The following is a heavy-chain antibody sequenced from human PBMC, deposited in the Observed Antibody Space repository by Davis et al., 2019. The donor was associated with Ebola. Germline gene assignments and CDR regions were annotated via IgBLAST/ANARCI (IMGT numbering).Heavy chain of an antibody. CDR3: ARAQFPTTSGH. Sequence: ASVTVSCKASGYTFTSYGITWVRQAPGQGLEWMGWINPHNGNPNYAQNVQGRVTMTTDTSTSTAYMEVGSLRSDDTAVYYCARAQFPTTSGHWGQGTLVTVSS. V-gene: IGHV1-18*04. CDR1: GYTFTSYG. D-gene: IGHD3-3*01. CDR2: INPHNGNP. J-gene: IGHJ4*02.